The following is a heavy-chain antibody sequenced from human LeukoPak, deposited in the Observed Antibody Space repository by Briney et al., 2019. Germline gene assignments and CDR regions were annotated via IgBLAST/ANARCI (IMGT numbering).Heavy chain of an antibody. CDR2: IYPGDSDT. CDR1: GYRFTSYW. CDR3: VRRSGASSLAAATYAFDI. J-gene: IGHJ3*02. D-gene: IGHD6-13*01. V-gene: IGHV5-51*01. Sequence: GESLRISCKGSGYRFTSYWIGWVRQMPGKGLEWMGIIYPGDSDTRSSPSFQGQVTISVDKSISAAYLQWSSLKASDTAMYHCVRRSGASSLAAATYAFDIWGQGTMVTVSS.